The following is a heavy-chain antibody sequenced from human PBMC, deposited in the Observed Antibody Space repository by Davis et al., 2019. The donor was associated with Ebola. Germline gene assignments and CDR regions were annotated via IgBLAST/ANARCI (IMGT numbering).Heavy chain of an antibody. CDR3: ARADLPVRGVIRH. Sequence: PSETLSLTCTVSGGSISSYYWSWIRQPPGKGLEWIGYIYYSGSTNYNPSLKSRVTISVDTSKNQFSLKLSSVTAADTAVYYCARADLPVRGVIRHWGQGTLVTVSS. J-gene: IGHJ4*02. CDR2: IYYSGST. V-gene: IGHV4-59*08. D-gene: IGHD3-10*01. CDR1: GGSISSYY.